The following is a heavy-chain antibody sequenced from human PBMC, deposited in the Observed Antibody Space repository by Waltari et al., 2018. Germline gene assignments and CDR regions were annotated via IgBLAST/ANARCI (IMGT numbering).Heavy chain of an antibody. V-gene: IGHV4-39*01. D-gene: IGHD3-3*01. CDR3: ARQVDFWSGIYPRGYGMDV. CDR1: GGSISSSSYY. J-gene: IGHJ6*02. Sequence: QLQLQESGPGLVKPSETLSLTCTVSGGSISSSSYYWGWIRQPPGKGLEWIGSIYYSGRTSYHPSLKSRVTISVDTSKNQFSLKLSSVTAADTAVYYGARQVDFWSGIYPRGYGMDVWGQGTTVTVSS. CDR2: IYYSGRT.